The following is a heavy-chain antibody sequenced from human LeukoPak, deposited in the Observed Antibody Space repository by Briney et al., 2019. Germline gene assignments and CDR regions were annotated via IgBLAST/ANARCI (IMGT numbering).Heavy chain of an antibody. CDR3: ARLGYCGSTSCTQFDY. CDR2: IYPGDSDT. J-gene: IGHJ4*02. D-gene: IGHD2-2*01. Sequence: KAGESLKISCKGSGYRFSSNWIGWVRQMPGKGLEWMGIIYPGDSDTRYSPSFQGQVTISADKSISTAFLQWSSLKASDTAMYYCARLGYCGSTSCTQFDYWGQGTLVTVSS. CDR1: GYRFSSNW. V-gene: IGHV5-51*01.